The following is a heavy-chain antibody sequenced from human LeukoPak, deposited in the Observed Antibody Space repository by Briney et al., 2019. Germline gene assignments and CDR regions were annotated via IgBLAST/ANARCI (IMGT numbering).Heavy chain of an antibody. CDR3: ATGVYCATTTCPGFQHYYYFMDV. D-gene: IGHD2-21*01. J-gene: IGHJ6*03. CDR1: GFTLADLS. CDR2: FDRKNGDT. Sequence: ASVKVSCKVSGFTLADLSMHWVRQAPGKGLEWVGGFDRKNGDTIYAQRFRGRVTLTEDTSTGTAYMDLSSLSADDTAVYYCATGVYCATTTCPGFQHYYYFMDVWGKGTTVTVSS. V-gene: IGHV1-24*01.